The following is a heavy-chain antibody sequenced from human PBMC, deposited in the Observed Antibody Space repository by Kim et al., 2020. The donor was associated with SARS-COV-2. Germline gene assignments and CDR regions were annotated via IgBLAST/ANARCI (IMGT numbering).Heavy chain of an antibody. J-gene: IGHJ3*02. D-gene: IGHD3-9*01. V-gene: IGHV7-4-1*02. Sequence: ASVKVSCKASGYTFTSYAMNWVRQAPGQGLEWMGWINTNTGNPTYAQGFTGRFVFSLDTSVSTAYLQISSLKAEDTAVYYCARDRNDLRYFDWSIFTHAFDIWGQGTMVTVSS. CDR2: INTNTGNP. CDR1: GYTFTSYA. CDR3: ARDRNDLRYFDWSIFTHAFDI.